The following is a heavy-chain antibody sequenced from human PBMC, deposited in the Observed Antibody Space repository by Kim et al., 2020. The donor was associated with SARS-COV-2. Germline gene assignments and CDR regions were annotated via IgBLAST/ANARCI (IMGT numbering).Heavy chain of an antibody. Sequence: GGSLRLSCAASGLSFSNSYMNWVRQAPGKGLEWLSFISTRGEAIFYADSVEGRFTISRDNAKNSLYLQMNYLRDEATAVYYCARSGNGYNAFGIWGQGVLVTVSS. CDR1: GLSFSNSY. CDR2: ISTRGEAI. CDR3: ARSGNGYNAFGI. V-gene: IGHV3-11*01. J-gene: IGHJ4*02. D-gene: IGHD5-12*01.